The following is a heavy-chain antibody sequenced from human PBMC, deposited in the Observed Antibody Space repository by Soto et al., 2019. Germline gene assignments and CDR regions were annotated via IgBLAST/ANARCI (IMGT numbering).Heavy chain of an antibody. V-gene: IGHV3-30-3*01. D-gene: IGHD6-19*01. CDR3: ARGTGWYKSYYYYGMDV. Sequence: GGSLRLSCAASGFTFSSYAMHWVRQAPGKGLEWVAVISYDGSNKYYADSVKGRFTISRDNSKNTLYLQMNSLRAEDTAVYYCARGTGWYKSYYYYGMDVWGQWTTVTVSS. CDR2: ISYDGSNK. J-gene: IGHJ6*02. CDR1: GFTFSSYA.